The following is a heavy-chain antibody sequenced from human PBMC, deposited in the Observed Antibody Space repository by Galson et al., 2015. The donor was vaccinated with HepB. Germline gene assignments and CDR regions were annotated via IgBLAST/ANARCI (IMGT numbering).Heavy chain of an antibody. D-gene: IGHD6-19*01. Sequence: SVKVSCKASGYTFTSYAIHWVRQAPGQRLEWMGWINAGNGNTKYSQKFQGRVTITRDTSATTAYMELSSLRSKDTAVYYCASTHQFIYSSAWPYYFDYWGQGTLVTVSS. J-gene: IGHJ4*02. CDR2: INAGNGNT. V-gene: IGHV1-3*01. CDR3: ASTHQFIYSSAWPYYFDY. CDR1: GYTFTSYA.